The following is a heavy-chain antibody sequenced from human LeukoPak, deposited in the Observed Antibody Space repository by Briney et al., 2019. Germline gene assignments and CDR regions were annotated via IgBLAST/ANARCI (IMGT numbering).Heavy chain of an antibody. Sequence: GGSLRLSCAASGFTFSSYWMNWARQGPGKGLEWVASINPDGNKKYSADSVKGRFTISRDNAENSLYLQMNSLRVEDTAFYYCARDLAYSRLDYWGQGMLVTVSS. J-gene: IGHJ4*02. CDR1: GFTFSSYW. CDR2: INPDGNKK. CDR3: ARDLAYSRLDY. D-gene: IGHD5-18*01. V-gene: IGHV3-7*01.